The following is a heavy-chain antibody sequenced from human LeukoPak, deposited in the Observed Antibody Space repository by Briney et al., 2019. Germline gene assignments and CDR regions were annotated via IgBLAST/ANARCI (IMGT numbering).Heavy chain of an antibody. CDR2: IRDSGEA. D-gene: IGHD3-10*01. CDR3: ARARGPVYYYGMDV. V-gene: IGHV3-66*01. CDR1: GFRVSDYY. J-gene: IGHJ6*02. Sequence: PGGSLRLSCAVSGFRVSDYYMSWVRQAPGKGLEWVGLIRDSGEAFYADFARGRFAISRDESENTLYLQMNSLRAEDTAVYYCARARGPVYYYGMDVWGQGTTVAVSS.